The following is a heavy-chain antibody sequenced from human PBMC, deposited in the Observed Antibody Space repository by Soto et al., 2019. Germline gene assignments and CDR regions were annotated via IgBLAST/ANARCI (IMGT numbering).Heavy chain of an antibody. CDR1: GFTFGNYG. J-gene: IGHJ3*01. CDR2: ISGGGGNT. CDR3: AKGFIVVVTVLRPDDEVDV. Sequence: VKLLESGGGLVHPGGSLRLSCATSGFTFGNYGINWVRQAPGKGLEWVAGISGGGGNTYYADSVKGRFTISRDPLKKTVFLEMKRLRAEDTAVYYCAKGFIVVVTVLRPDDEVDVCGQGTLVSVSS. D-gene: IGHD2-21*02. V-gene: IGHV3-23*01.